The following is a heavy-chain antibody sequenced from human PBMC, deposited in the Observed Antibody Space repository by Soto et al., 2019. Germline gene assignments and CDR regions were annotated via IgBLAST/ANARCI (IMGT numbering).Heavy chain of an antibody. CDR3: AKDGGSSWYRYNWFDP. CDR1: GFTFSSYA. J-gene: IGHJ5*02. V-gene: IGHV3-23*01. CDR2: ISGIGGST. D-gene: IGHD6-13*01. Sequence: GGSLRLSCAASGFTFSSYAMSWVRQAPGKGLEWGSAISGIGGSTYNASSLKGRFTISRDNSNNTLDLQMNSLRAEDTAVYYCAKDGGSSWYRYNWFDPWGQGTLVTVSS.